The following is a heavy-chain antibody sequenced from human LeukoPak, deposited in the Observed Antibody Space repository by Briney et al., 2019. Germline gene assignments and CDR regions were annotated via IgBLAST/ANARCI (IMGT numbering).Heavy chain of an antibody. J-gene: IGHJ6*02. D-gene: IGHD3-22*01. CDR3: ARATYYYDSSGYAGKYYYYYYGMDV. Sequence: PSETLSLTCAVYGGSFSGYYWSWIRQPPGKGLEWIGEINHSGSTNYNPSLKSRVTISVDTSKNQFSLKLSSVTAADTAVYYCARATYYYDSSGYAGKYYYYYYGMDVWGQGTTVTVSS. CDR1: GGSFSGYY. CDR2: INHSGST. V-gene: IGHV4-34*01.